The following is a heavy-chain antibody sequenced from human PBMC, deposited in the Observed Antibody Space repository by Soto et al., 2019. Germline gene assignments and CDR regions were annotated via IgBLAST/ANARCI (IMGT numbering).Heavy chain of an antibody. V-gene: IGHV3-74*01. J-gene: IGHJ5*02. CDR3: AKVATGRYDWFDP. D-gene: IGHD1-26*01. CDR1: GLTFSTYY. Sequence: SGGSLRLSCAASGLTFSTYYMHWVRQAPGKGLVWVSRINSDGSRTNYADSVKGRFTTFRDNAKNTLYLQLNSLTAEDTAVYYCAKVATGRYDWFDPWGQGTLVTVSS. CDR2: INSDGSRT.